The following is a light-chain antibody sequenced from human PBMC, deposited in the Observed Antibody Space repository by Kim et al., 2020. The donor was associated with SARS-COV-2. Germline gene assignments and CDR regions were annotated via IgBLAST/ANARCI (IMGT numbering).Light chain of an antibody. CDR2: GAS. V-gene: IGKV3-20*01. J-gene: IGKJ4*01. CDR1: QSVSSSY. CDR3: QQYGSSPLT. Sequence: EIVLTQSPGTLSLSPGERATLSCRASQSVSSSYLAWYQQKPGQAPRLCIYGASSRATGIPDRFSGSGSGTDFTLTISRLEPEDFAVYYCQQYGSSPLTFGGGTKLEI.